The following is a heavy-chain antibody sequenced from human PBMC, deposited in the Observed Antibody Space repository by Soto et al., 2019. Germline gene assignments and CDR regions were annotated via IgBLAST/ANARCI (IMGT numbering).Heavy chain of an antibody. CDR1: GYPFTNFF. Sequence: ASVKVSCKASGYPFTNFFIHWMRRAPGQGLAWMGWINSKTGDTNYAQKFQGRVTIPRDNSKITLYLQIDSVRAEDTAEYYCAKDSDYYDSKGSSVPNPQRYYFDYWGQGTLVTVSS. CDR3: AKDSDYYDSKGSSVPNPQRYYFDY. J-gene: IGHJ4*02. D-gene: IGHD3-22*01. CDR2: INSKTGDT. V-gene: IGHV1-2*02.